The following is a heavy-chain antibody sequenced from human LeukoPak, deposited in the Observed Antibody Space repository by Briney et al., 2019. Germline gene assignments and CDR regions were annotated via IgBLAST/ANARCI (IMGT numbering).Heavy chain of an antibody. CDR1: GYTFSSYD. CDR2: MNPNSGNT. V-gene: IGHV1-8*01. Sequence: ASVKVSCKASGYTFSSYDINWVRQATGQRLEWMGWMNPNSGNTGYAQKFQGRATMTRHTSISTAYMELNSLRSEDTAGYYCARGLYYYDSSGYSYYFDYWGQGTLVTVSS. D-gene: IGHD3-22*01. J-gene: IGHJ4*02. CDR3: ARGLYYYDSSGYSYYFDY.